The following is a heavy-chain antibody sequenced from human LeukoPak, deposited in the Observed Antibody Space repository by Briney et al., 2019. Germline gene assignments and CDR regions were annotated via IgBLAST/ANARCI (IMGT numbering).Heavy chain of an antibody. CDR2: INHSGST. CDR3: ARGRSGYSRMDV. Sequence: PSETLSLTCAVYGGSFSGYYWSWIRQPPGKGLEWIGEINHSGSTNYNPSLKSRVTISVDTSKNQFSLKLSPVTAADTAVYYCARGRSGYSRMDVWGQGTTVTVSS. CDR1: GGSFSGYY. J-gene: IGHJ6*02. D-gene: IGHD3-22*01. V-gene: IGHV4-34*01.